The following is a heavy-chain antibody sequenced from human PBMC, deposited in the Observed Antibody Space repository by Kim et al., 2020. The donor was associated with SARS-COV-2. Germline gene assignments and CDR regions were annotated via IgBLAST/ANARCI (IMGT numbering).Heavy chain of an antibody. Sequence: GGSLRLSCAAFGFTFSTYGFHWVRQAPGKGLEWVGDIWYDGSKKDYAESVKGRFTISRDDSKSTLYLQMNSLRAEDTAVYYCARDLGVVTPEFDYWGQGTLVTVSS. CDR1: GFTFSTYG. V-gene: IGHV3-33*01. CDR2: IWYDGSKK. D-gene: IGHD2-21*02. J-gene: IGHJ4*02. CDR3: ARDLGVVTPEFDY.